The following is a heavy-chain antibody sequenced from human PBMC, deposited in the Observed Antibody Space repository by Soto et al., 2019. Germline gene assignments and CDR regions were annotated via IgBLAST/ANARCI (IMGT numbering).Heavy chain of an antibody. CDR3: AKENWGAEYYFDY. Sequence: GGSLRLSCAASGFTFSSYAMSWVRQAPGKGLEWVSAISGSGGSTYYSDSVKGRFTISRDNSKNTLYRQMNSLRAEDSAVYDFAKENWGAEYYFDYWGQGTLVTVSS. V-gene: IGHV3-23*01. D-gene: IGHD7-27*01. CDR2: ISGSGGST. CDR1: GFTFSSYA. J-gene: IGHJ4*02.